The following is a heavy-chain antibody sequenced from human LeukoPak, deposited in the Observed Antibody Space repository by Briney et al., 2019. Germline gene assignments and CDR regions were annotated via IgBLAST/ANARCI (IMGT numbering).Heavy chain of an antibody. J-gene: IGHJ4*02. CDR3: AKDMSPPYSSSWSPFDY. CDR1: GFTFDDYA. CDR2: ISWNSGSI. V-gene: IGHV3-9*01. D-gene: IGHD6-13*01. Sequence: GRSLRLSCAASGFTFDDYAMHWVRQAPGKGLEWVSGISWNSGSIGYADSVKGRFTISRDNAKNSLYLQMNSLRAEDTALYYCAKDMSPPYSSSWSPFDYWGQGTLVTVSS.